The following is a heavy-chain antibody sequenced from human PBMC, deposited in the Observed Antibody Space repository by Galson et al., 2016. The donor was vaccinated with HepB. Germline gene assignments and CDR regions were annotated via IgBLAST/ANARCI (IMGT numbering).Heavy chain of an antibody. J-gene: IGHJ3*02. CDR1: GGSIRNYN. D-gene: IGHD1-26*01. CDR2: ISYSGIT. Sequence: SETLSLTCTVSGGSIRNYNWNWIRQSPGKGLEWIGYISYSGITNYKSSLKSRVTISLDTSKNQFSLRLSSVTAADTAVYYCARGKVGADEYVFGIWGLGTMVTVSS. V-gene: IGHV4-59*01. CDR3: ARGKVGADEYVFGI.